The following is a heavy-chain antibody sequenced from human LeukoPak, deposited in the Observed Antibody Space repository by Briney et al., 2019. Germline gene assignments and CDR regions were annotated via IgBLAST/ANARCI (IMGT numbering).Heavy chain of an antibody. J-gene: IGHJ5*02. V-gene: IGHV4-38-2*01. CDR2: IYHGEIT. Sequence: PSETLSLTCDVSGVSMSSDHYWGWIRQPPGKGLEWIGSIYHGEITSYNPSLKSRVTISIDMSKNHFSLNLSSVSAADTAVYYCARARPGIAAAGTRNWFDPWGQGTLVTVSS. CDR3: ARARPGIAAAGTRNWFDP. CDR1: GVSMSSDHY. D-gene: IGHD6-13*01.